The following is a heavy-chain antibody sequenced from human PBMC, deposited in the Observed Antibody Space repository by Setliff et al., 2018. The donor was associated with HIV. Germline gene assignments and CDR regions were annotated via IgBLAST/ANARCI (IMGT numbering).Heavy chain of an antibody. CDR3: ASYSGSYYFILHY. CDR1: GDTFSSYA. Sequence: ASVKVFCKASGDTFSSYAISWVRQAPGQGLEWMGGIIPVLGLSYYAQNFQGRVTITADESTSTAYMELSSLRSEDTAVYYCASYSGSYYFILHYWGQGTLVTVSS. CDR2: IIPVLGLS. J-gene: IGHJ4*02. V-gene: IGHV1-69*10. D-gene: IGHD1-26*01.